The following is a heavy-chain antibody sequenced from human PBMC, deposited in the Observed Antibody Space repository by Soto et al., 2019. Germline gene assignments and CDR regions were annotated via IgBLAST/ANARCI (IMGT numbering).Heavy chain of an antibody. Sequence: GGSLRLSCAASGFTFSNAWMSWVRQAPGKGLEWVGRIKSKTDGGTTDYAAPVKGRFTISRDDSKNTLYLQMNSLKTEDTAVYYCTTGHIAAAEDAFDIWGQGTMVTVSS. D-gene: IGHD6-25*01. CDR1: GFTFSNAW. J-gene: IGHJ3*02. V-gene: IGHV3-15*01. CDR3: TTGHIAAAEDAFDI. CDR2: IKSKTDGGTT.